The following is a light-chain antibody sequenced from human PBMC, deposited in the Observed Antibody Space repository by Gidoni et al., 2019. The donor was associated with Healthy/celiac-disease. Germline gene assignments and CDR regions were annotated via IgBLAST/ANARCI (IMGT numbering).Light chain of an antibody. CDR1: QSVSSY. J-gene: IGKJ4*01. CDR2: DAS. CDR3: QQRSNWPPLT. Sequence: ELVLPQSPATLSLSPGERATLSCRASQSVSSYLAWYQQKPGQAPRLLIYDASNRATSIPARCSGSGSGTDFTLTISSLEPEDVAVYYCQQRSNWPPLTFGGGTKVEIK. V-gene: IGKV3-11*01.